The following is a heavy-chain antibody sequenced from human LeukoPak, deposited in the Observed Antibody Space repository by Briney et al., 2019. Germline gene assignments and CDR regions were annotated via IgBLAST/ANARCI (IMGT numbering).Heavy chain of an antibody. CDR3: AREPQYYDILTGSDYYYYGMDV. CDR2: ISYDGSNK. D-gene: IGHD3-9*01. CDR1: GFTFSSYA. Sequence: GGSLRLSCAASGFTFSSYAMHWVRQAPGKGLEWVAVISYDGSNKYYADSVKGRFTISRDNSKNTLYLQMNSLRAEDTAVYYCAREPQYYDILTGSDYYYYGMDVWGKGTTVTVSS. J-gene: IGHJ6*04. V-gene: IGHV3-30*04.